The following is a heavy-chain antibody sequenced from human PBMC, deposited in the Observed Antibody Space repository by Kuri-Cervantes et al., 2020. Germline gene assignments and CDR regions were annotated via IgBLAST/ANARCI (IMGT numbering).Heavy chain of an antibody. CDR2: INHSGRT. CDR3: ARVAQTVYDTDYYYYYYMDV. Sequence: GSLRLSCAVYGGSFSGYYWSWIRQPPGKGLEWIGEINHSGRTNYNPSLKSRVTISVDTSKDQFSLELNSVTAADTAMYYCARVAQTVYDTDYYYYYYMDVWGKGTTVTVSS. D-gene: IGHD5/OR15-5a*01. J-gene: IGHJ6*03. CDR1: GGSFSGYY. V-gene: IGHV4-34*01.